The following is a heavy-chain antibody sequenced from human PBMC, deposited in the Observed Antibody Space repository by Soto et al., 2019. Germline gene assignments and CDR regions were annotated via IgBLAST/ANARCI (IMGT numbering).Heavy chain of an antibody. J-gene: IGHJ4*02. CDR2: ISSSSSYI. D-gene: IGHD3-3*02. Sequence: VGSLRLSCAASGFTFSSYSMNWVRQAPGKGPEWVSSISSSSSYIYYADSVKGRFTISRDNAKNSLYLQMNSLRAEDTAVYYCARGAPFYPFDYWGQGTLVTVSS. CDR1: GFTFSSYS. CDR3: ARGAPFYPFDY. V-gene: IGHV3-21*01.